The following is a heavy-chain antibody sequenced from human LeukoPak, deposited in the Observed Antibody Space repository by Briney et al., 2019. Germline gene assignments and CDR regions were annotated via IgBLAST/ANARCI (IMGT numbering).Heavy chain of an antibody. V-gene: IGHV3-11*01. D-gene: IGHD1-26*01. J-gene: IGHJ4*02. CDR1: GFTFSDYY. CDR3: ARDPRAWNSGRYYVTDY. CDR2: ISSSGSTI. Sequence: GGSLRLSCAASGFTFSDYYMSWIRQAPGKGVEWVSYISSSGSTIYYADSVKGRFTISRDNAKNSLYLQMNSLRAEDTAVYYCARDPRAWNSGRYYVTDYWGQGTLVTVSS.